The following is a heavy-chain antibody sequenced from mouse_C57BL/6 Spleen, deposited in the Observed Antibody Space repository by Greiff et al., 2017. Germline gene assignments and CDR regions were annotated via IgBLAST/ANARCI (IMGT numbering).Heavy chain of an antibody. Sequence: QVQLKQPGAELVKPGASVKLSCKASGYTFTSYWMQWVKQRPGQGLEWIGEIDPSDSYTNYNQKFKGKATLTVDTSSSTAYMQLSSLKSEDSAVYYCARRNYVRYFDYWGQGTTLTVSS. CDR3: ARRNYVRYFDY. V-gene: IGHV1-50*01. J-gene: IGHJ2*01. CDR1: GYTFTSYW. CDR2: IDPSDSYT. D-gene: IGHD2-1*01.